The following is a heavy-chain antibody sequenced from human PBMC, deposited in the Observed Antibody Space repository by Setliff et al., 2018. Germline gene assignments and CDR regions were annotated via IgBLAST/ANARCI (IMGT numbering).Heavy chain of an antibody. Sequence: ASVKVSCKASGYTLTNYYMHWVRQAPGQGLEWMGIINPSGGHTRYAQKFQGRVTMTRDTSTSTVYMEVSSLRSEDTAVYYCARDRYYNSWSGTSITAPHDAFDIWGQGTMVTVSS. CDR1: GYTLTNYY. D-gene: IGHD3-3*01. V-gene: IGHV1-46*03. J-gene: IGHJ3*02. CDR3: ARDRYYNSWSGTSITAPHDAFDI. CDR2: INPSGGHT.